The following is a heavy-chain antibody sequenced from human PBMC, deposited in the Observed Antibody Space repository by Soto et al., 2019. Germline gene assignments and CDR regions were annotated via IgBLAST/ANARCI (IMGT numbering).Heavy chain of an antibody. Sequence: QVQLVESGGGVVQPGRSLRLSCAASGFTFSSYGMHWVRQAPGKGLEWVAVISYDGSNKYYADSVKGRFTISRDNSKNTLYLQMNSLIAEDTAVYYCAKDVVVGATPGLGDYYYYYGMAVWGQGTTVTVSS. CDR1: GFTFSSYG. CDR2: ISYDGSNK. V-gene: IGHV3-30*18. J-gene: IGHJ6*02. D-gene: IGHD1-26*01. CDR3: AKDVVVGATPGLGDYYYYYGMAV.